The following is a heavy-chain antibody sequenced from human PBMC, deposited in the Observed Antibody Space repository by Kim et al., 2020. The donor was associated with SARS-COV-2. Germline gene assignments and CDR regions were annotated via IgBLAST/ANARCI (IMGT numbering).Heavy chain of an antibody. CDR3: ARDRPGAAPRY. Sequence: KYSVDSGKGRFTLSRDNAKNSLYRQMSSLRAEDTAVYYCARDRPGAAPRYWGQGTLVTVSS. CDR2: K. D-gene: IGHD3-10*01. V-gene: IGHV3-7*01. J-gene: IGHJ4*02.